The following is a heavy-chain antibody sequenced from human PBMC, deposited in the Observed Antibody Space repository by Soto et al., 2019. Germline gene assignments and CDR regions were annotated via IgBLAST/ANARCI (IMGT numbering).Heavy chain of an antibody. CDR3: ARRGDYGDYTTFDY. J-gene: IGHJ4*02. Sequence: SQTISHNCPVGGVCICDYYWSYIRQPPGKGLEWIGEINHSGSTNYNPSLKSRVTISVDTSKNQFSLKLSSVTAADTAVYYCARRGDYGDYTTFDYWGQGTLVTVSS. CDR2: INHSGST. D-gene: IGHD4-17*01. CDR1: GVCICDYY. V-gene: IGHV4-34*01.